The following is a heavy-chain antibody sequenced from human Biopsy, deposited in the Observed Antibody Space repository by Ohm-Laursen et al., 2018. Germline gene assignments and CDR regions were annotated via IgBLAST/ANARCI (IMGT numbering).Heavy chain of an antibody. V-gene: IGHV3-30*18. CDR3: VKDGGQWLGGAFDI. Sequence: SLGLSCAASGITVNDHYMSWVRQPPGKGLEWLAVIAYDGSNKYYAESVKGRFTISRNRSRDTVHLQMNSLRYEDTALYYWVKDGGQWLGGAFDIWGHGTMVSVSS. CDR2: IAYDGSNK. CDR1: GITVNDHY. J-gene: IGHJ3*02. D-gene: IGHD6-19*01.